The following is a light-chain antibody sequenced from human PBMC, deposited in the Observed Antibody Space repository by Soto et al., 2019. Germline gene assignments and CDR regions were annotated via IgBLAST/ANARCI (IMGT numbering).Light chain of an antibody. CDR2: QDT. CDR1: KLGDKY. Sequence: SYELTQPPSVSVSPGQTASITCSGDKLGDKYVCWYHQKPGQSPMLVIYQDTKRPSGIPERFSGSNSGNTATLTISGTKAMDEADYYCQAWDRSTAVFGGGTKLTVL. J-gene: IGLJ2*01. V-gene: IGLV3-1*01. CDR3: QAWDRSTAV.